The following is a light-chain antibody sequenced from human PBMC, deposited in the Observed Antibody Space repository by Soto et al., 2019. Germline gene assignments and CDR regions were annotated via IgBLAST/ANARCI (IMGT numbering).Light chain of an antibody. V-gene: IGKV1-27*01. J-gene: IGKJ1*01. CDR3: QKYNSAALT. CDR2: SAS. CDR1: QGISNY. Sequence: DIKMTQSPSSLSTSVGDRVTITCRASQGISNYLAWYQQKPGKVPTLLIYSASTFQSGVPSRCSGSGSGTDFPFTISSLKPEYVATYYCQKYNSAALTFGPGTKVEIK.